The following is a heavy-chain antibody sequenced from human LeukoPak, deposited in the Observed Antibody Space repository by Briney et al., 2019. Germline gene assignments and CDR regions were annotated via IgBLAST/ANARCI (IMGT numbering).Heavy chain of an antibody. CDR2: ISAYNGNT. CDR1: GYTFTSYG. Sequence: ASVKVSCKASGYTFTSYGISWVRQAPGQGLEWMGWISAYNGNTNYAQKLQGRVTMTTDTSTSTAYMELRSLRSDDTAVYYCARTLPGIAVADPFDYWGQGTLVTVSS. V-gene: IGHV1-18*01. J-gene: IGHJ4*02. D-gene: IGHD6-19*01. CDR3: ARTLPGIAVADPFDY.